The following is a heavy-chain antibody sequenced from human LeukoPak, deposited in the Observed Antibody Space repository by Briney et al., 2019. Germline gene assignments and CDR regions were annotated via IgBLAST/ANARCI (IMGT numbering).Heavy chain of an antibody. CDR2: IYYSGST. D-gene: IGHD1-26*01. CDR1: GGSISSGDYY. J-gene: IGHJ4*02. Sequence: PSETLSLTCTVSGGSISSGDYYWSWLRQPPGKGLEWIGYIYYSGSTYYNPSLKSRVTISVDRSKNQFSLKLSSVTAADTAVYYCARSPPLRGAAFDYWGQGTLVTVSS. CDR3: ARSPPLRGAAFDY. V-gene: IGHV4-30-4*08.